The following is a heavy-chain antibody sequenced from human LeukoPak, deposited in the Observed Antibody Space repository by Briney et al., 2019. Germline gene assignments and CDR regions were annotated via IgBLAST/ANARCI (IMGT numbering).Heavy chain of an antibody. Sequence: PGGSLRLSCAASGFSVSSNYLSWVRQAPGKGLEWVSVIDSGGITYYADSVKGRFTISRQNSNNTLYLQMNSLRPEDTAVYYCARGAWFDPWGQGTLVTVSS. J-gene: IGHJ5*02. CDR3: ARGAWFDP. D-gene: IGHD4/OR15-4a*01. V-gene: IGHV3-53*04. CDR1: GFSVSSNY. CDR2: IDSGGIT.